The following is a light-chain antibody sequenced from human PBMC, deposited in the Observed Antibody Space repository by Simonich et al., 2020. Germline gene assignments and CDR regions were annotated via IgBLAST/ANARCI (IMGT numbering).Light chain of an antibody. CDR2: LNSDGSH. CDR1: SGHSSYA. V-gene: IGLV4-69*01. Sequence: QLVLTQSPSASASLGASVKLTCTLSSGHSSYAIAWHKQQPEKGPRYLMKLNSDGSHSKGDGIPDRFSGSSSGAEPYLTISSLQSEDEADYYCQTWGTGIQVFGGGTKLTVL. J-gene: IGLJ2*01. CDR3: QTWGTGIQV.